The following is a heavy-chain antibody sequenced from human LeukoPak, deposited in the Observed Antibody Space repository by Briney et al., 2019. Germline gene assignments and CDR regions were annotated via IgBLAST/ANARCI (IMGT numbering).Heavy chain of an antibody. CDR2: ISYDGSNK. CDR1: GFTFSSYG. D-gene: IGHD3-22*01. CDR3: ARLPYYFDNSGYPGYFQY. V-gene: IGHV3-30*03. Sequence: GRSLRLSCAASGFTFSSYGMHWVRQAPGKGLEWVAVISYDGSNKYYADSVKGRFTISRDNSKNTLYLQMNSLRAEDTATYFCARLPYYFDNSGYPGYFQYWGQGSLVIVSS. J-gene: IGHJ1*01.